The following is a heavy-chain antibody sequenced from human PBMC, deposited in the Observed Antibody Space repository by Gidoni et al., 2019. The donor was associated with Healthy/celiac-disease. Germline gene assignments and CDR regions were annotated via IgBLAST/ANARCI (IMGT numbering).Heavy chain of an antibody. Sequence: QVQLVQSGAEVKKPGSSVKVSCKASGGTFSSYAISWLRQAPGQGLEWMGGIIPIFGTANYAQKFQGRVTITADKSTSTAYMELSSLRSEDTAVYYCARPTRGLYYYDSSGYYGDAFDIWGQGTMVTVSS. CDR1: GGTFSSYA. CDR2: IIPIFGTA. J-gene: IGHJ3*02. D-gene: IGHD3-22*01. CDR3: ARPTRGLYYYDSSGYYGDAFDI. V-gene: IGHV1-69*06.